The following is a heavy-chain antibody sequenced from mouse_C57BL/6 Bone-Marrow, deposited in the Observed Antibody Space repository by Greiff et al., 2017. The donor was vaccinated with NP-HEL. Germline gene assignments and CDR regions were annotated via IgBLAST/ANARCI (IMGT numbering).Heavy chain of an antibody. CDR2: IDPEDGET. CDR1: GFNIKDYY. D-gene: IGHD2-2*01. V-gene: IGHV14-2*01. Sequence: EVKVVESGAELVKPGASVKLSCTASGFNIKDYYMHWVKQRTEQGLEWIGRIDPEDGETKYAPKFQGKATITADTSSNTAYLQLSSLTSEDTAVYYCASETGFYAMDYWGQGTSVTVSS. J-gene: IGHJ4*01. CDR3: ASETGFYAMDY.